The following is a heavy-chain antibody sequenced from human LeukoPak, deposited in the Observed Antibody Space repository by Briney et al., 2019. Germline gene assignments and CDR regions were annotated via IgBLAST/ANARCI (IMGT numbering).Heavy chain of an antibody. V-gene: IGHV3-74*01. CDR2: INSGGTTT. D-gene: IGHD2-2*01. J-gene: IGHJ5*02. CDR3: ATSNWFDP. Sequence: GGSLRLSCAASGFTFSTYWMHWVRQAPGKGLVWVSRINSGGTTTNYADSVKGRFTISRDNAKNTLYLQVNSLRGEDTAVYYCATSNWFDPWGQGTLVTVSS. CDR1: GFTFSTYW.